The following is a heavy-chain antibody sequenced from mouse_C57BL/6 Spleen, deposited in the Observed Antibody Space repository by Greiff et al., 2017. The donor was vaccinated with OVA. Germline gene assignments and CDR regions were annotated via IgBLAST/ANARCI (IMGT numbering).Heavy chain of an antibody. Sequence: VQLQQSGAELARPGASVKLSCKASGYTFTSYGISWVKQRTGQGLEWIGEIYPRSGNTYYNEKFKGKATLTADKSSSTAYMELRSLTSEDSEVYFCDIYYDYDTGYYFGYWGQGTTLTVSS. CDR2: IYPRSGNT. CDR3: DIYYDYDTGYYFGY. J-gene: IGHJ2*01. CDR1: GYTFTSYG. D-gene: IGHD2-4*01. V-gene: IGHV1-81*01.